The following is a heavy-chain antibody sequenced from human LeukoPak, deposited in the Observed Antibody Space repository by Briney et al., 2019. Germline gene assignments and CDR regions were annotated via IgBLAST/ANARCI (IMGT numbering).Heavy chain of an antibody. V-gene: IGHV3-21*01. CDR3: ARDRLYYYGSGSYSSF. Sequence: GGSLRLSCAAPGFTFSSYAMSWVRQAPGKGLEWVSSISSSSSYIYYADSVKGRFTISRDNAKNSLYLQMNSLRAEDTAVYYCARDRLYYYGSGSYSSFWGQGTLVTVSS. CDR2: ISSSSSYI. J-gene: IGHJ4*02. D-gene: IGHD3-10*01. CDR1: GFTFSSYA.